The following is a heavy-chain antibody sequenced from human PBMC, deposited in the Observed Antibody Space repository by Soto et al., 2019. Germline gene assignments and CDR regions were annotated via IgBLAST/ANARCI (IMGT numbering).Heavy chain of an antibody. V-gene: IGHV1-18*01. Sequence: SVKVTCKASGYTFSSYGIIWVRQAPGQGLEWMGWISAYNGNTNYAQKLQGRVTMTTDTSTSTAYMELRSLRSDDTAVYYCARHLIAARPRGWFDPWGQGTLVTVSS. D-gene: IGHD6-6*01. CDR1: GYTFSSYG. CDR3: ARHLIAARPRGWFDP. J-gene: IGHJ5*02. CDR2: ISAYNGNT.